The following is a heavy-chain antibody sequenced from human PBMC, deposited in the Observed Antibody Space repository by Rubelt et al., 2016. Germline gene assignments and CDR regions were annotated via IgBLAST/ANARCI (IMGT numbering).Heavy chain of an antibody. D-gene: IGHD4-11*01. CDR3: ARGARRYSMDPRNAFDI. CDR1: GYTFTSYG. J-gene: IGHJ3*02. Sequence: QVQLVQSGAEVKKPGASVKVSCKASGYTFTSYGISWVRQAPGQGLEWMGWISAYNGNTNYAQKVQGRVTMTTDTATSTAYMERRSLRSDDTAVYYCARGARRYSMDPRNAFDIWGQGTMVTVSS. V-gene: IGHV1-18*01. CDR2: ISAYNGNT.